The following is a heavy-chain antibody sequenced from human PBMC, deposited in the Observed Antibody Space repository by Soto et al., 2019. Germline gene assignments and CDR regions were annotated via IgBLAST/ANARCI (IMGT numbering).Heavy chain of an antibody. J-gene: IGHJ4*02. CDR3: ASQHYYDSSGYYVVY. V-gene: IGHV4-4*02. D-gene: IGHD3-22*01. Sequence: PSETLSLTCDVSGVSIDSSYWWGWVRQPPGRDLEWLGDMSHGGSTNYNPSLKSRVTISVDTSKNQFSLKLSSVTAADTAVYYCASQHYYDSSGYYVVYWGQGTLVTVSS. CDR2: MSHGGST. CDR1: GVSIDSSYW.